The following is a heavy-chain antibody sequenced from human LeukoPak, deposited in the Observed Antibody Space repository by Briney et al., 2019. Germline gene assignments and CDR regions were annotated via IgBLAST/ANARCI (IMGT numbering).Heavy chain of an antibody. CDR1: GFIFDDFS. D-gene: IGHD6-13*01. CDR3: TKATTRRVPAARIDS. CDR2: ITWHGRST. V-gene: IGHV3-9*01. Sequence: QPGRSLRLSCAASGFIFDDFSMFWVRQAPGKGLEWVSSITWHGRSTAYADSVRGRFSISRDNARNSLYLQMNSLRPEDTAFYYCTKATTRRVPAARIDSWGQGTLVTASS. J-gene: IGHJ4*02.